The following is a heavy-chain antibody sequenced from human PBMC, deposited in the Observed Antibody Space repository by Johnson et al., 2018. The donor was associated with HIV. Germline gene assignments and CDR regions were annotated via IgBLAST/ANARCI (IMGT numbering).Heavy chain of an antibody. CDR2: ITSSGSTI. V-gene: IGHV3-48*03. CDR1: GFTFDDYA. D-gene: IGHD3-22*01. J-gene: IGHJ3*02. Sequence: VQLVESGGGLVQPGRSLRLSCAASGFTFDDYAMHWVRQPPGKGLEWVSYITSSGSTIYYADSVTGRFTISRDNAKNSLYLQMNSLRAEDTAVYYCTKGEWDSRGYYTRVGAFDIWGQGTMVTVSS. CDR3: TKGEWDSRGYYTRVGAFDI.